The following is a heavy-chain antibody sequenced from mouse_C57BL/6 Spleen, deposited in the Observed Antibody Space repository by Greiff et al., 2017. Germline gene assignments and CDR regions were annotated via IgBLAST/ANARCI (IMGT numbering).Heavy chain of an antibody. CDR2: IDPSDSYT. D-gene: IGHD1-1*01. J-gene: IGHJ2*01. V-gene: IGHV1-69*01. CDR3: ARDLTENFDY. CDR1: GYTFTSYW. Sequence: QVQLQQPGAELVMPGASVKLSCKASGYTFTSYWMHWVKQRPGQGLEWIGEIDPSDSYTNYNQKFKGKSTLIVDKSSSQAYMQLSSLTSEDSAVYYCARDLTENFDYWGQGTTLTVSS.